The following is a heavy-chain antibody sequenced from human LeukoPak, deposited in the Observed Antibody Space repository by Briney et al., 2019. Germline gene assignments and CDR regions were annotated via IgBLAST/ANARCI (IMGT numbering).Heavy chain of an antibody. D-gene: IGHD3-22*01. V-gene: IGHV3-20*04. J-gene: IGHJ4*02. CDR1: GFTFDDYG. Sequence: GGSLRHSCAASGFTFDDYGMSWVRQAPGKGLEWVSGINWNGGSTGYADSVKGRFTISRDNSKNTLYLQMNSLRAEDTAVYYCAKGRHYYDSSGYYLDYWGQGTLVTVSS. CDR3: AKGRHYYDSSGYYLDY. CDR2: INWNGGST.